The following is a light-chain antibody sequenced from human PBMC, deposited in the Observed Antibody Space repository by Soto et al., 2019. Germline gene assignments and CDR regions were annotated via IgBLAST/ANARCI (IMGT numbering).Light chain of an antibody. CDR1: QDISSS. J-gene: IGKJ4*01. CDR2: DAS. CDR3: QGTYSSLT. V-gene: IGKV1-9*01. Sequence: DIQLTQSPSFLSASVGDRVTITCRASQDISSSLAWYQQKPGKAPKLLIYDASTLQTGVPSRFRGSGSGTEFTLTISSMKPEDFATYFCQGTYSSLTFGGGTKVEIK.